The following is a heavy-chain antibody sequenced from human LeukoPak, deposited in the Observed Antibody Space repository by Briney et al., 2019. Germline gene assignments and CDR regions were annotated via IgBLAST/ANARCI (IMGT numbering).Heavy chain of an antibody. V-gene: IGHV3-53*01. CDR1: GFTVSSNY. J-gene: IGHJ6*02. Sequence: PGGSLRLSCAASGFTVSSNYMSWVRQAPGKGLEWVSVIYSCGSTYYADSVKGRFTISRDNSKNTLYLQMNSLRAEDTAVYYCARSTAHYYYAMDVWGRGTTVTVSS. CDR2: IYSCGST. CDR3: ARSTAHYYYAMDV.